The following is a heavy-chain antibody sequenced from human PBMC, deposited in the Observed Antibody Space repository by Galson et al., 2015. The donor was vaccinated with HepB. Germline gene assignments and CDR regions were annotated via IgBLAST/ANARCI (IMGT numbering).Heavy chain of an antibody. D-gene: IGHD2-2*02. J-gene: IGHJ6*02. CDR1: GFTFSSYS. Sequence: SLRLSCAASGFTFSSYSMNWVRQAPGKGLEWVSYISSSSSTIYYADSVKGRFTISRDNAKNSLYLQMSSLRDEDTAVYYCARVSRYCSSTSCYTPTGRHYYYGMDVWGQGTTVTVSS. CDR2: ISSSSSTI. CDR3: ARVSRYCSSTSCYTPTGRHYYYGMDV. V-gene: IGHV3-48*02.